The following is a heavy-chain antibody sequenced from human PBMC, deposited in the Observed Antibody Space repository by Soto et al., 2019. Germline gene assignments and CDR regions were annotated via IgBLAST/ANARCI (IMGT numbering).Heavy chain of an antibody. CDR3: ATSRTFDH. Sequence: RRLSCAASGFTFGSYWISWVRQAPGKGLEWVANIKQDGSEKYYVDSVKGRFTISRDNAKKSLYLQMNSLRAEDTAVYYCATSRTFDHWGQGTPVTVYS. J-gene: IGHJ4*02. CDR2: IKQDGSEK. D-gene: IGHD6-13*01. V-gene: IGHV3-7*01. CDR1: GFTFGSYW.